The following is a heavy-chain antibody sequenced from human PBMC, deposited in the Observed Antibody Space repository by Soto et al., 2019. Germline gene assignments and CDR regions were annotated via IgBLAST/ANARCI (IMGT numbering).Heavy chain of an antibody. CDR1: GYTLTELS. CDR3: TSDTLGYCSSTSCYSHYYYYYGMDV. V-gene: IGHV1-46*01. J-gene: IGHJ6*02. D-gene: IGHD2-2*02. Sequence: ASVKVSCKVSGYTLTELSMHWVRQAPGQGLEWMGIINPSGGSTSYAQKFQGRVTMTRDTSTSTVYMELSSLRSEDTAVYYCTSDTLGYCSSTSCYSHYYYYYGMDVWGQGTTVTVSS. CDR2: INPSGGST.